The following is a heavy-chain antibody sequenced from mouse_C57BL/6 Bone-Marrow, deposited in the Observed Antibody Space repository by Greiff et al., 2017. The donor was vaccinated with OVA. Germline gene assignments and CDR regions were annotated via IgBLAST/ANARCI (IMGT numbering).Heavy chain of an antibody. V-gene: IGHV1-81*01. CDR3: SDLLVLYGFAY. D-gene: IGHD1-1*01. CDR2: IDPRSGYT. J-gene: IGHJ3*01. CDR1: GYTFTSYG. Sequence: VQLQESGAELVRPGASVKLSCKASGYTFTSYGMNWVKQRTGQGLEWIGEIDPRSGYTNYNEKFKGKATLTVDKSSSTAYMELRSLPSDDASVYVCSDLLVLYGFAYWGQGTLVTVSA.